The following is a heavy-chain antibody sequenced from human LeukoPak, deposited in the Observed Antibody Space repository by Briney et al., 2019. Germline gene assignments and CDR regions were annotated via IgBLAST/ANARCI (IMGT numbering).Heavy chain of an antibody. Sequence: GESLQISCKASGYSFTSYWIGWVRQMPGKGLEWMGIIYPGDSDTRYSPSFQGQVTISADKSISTAYLQWSSLKASDTAMYYCARHVYYDILTGYKFDPWGQGIPVTVSS. CDR2: IYPGDSDT. V-gene: IGHV5-51*01. J-gene: IGHJ5*02. CDR1: GYSFTSYW. CDR3: ARHVYYDILTGYKFDP. D-gene: IGHD3-9*01.